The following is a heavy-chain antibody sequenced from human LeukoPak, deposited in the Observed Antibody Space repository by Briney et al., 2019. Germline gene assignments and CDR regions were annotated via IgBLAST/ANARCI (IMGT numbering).Heavy chain of an antibody. CDR3: ARGDYSNYAEGVDY. Sequence: SETLSLTCTVSGGSISSYYWSWIRQPPGKGLEWIGYIYYSGSTNYNPSLRSRVTISVDTSKNQFSLKLSSVTAADTAVYYCARGDYSNYAEGVDYWGQGTLVTVSS. V-gene: IGHV4-59*12. D-gene: IGHD4-4*01. J-gene: IGHJ4*02. CDR1: GGSISSYY. CDR2: IYYSGST.